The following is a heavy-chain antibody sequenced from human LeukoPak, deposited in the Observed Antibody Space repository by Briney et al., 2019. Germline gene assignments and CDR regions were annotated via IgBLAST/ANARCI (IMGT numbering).Heavy chain of an antibody. CDR3: ARDVGWFDP. CDR1: GGTFSSYA. CDR2: IIPILGIA. D-gene: IGHD1-26*01. V-gene: IGHV1-69*04. Sequence: GASVKVSCKASGGTFSSYAISWVRQAPGQGLEWMGRIIPILGIANYAQKFQGRVTVTADKSTSTAYMELSSLRSEDTAVYYCARDVGWFDPWGQGTLVTVSS. J-gene: IGHJ5*02.